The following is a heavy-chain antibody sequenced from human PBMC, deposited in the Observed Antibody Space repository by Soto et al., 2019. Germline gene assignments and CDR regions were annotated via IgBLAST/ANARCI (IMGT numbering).Heavy chain of an antibody. D-gene: IGHD2-21*01. V-gene: IGHV4-31*03. CDR2: IYYSGST. CDR1: GGSISSGGYY. Sequence: PSETLSLTCTVSGGSISSGGYYWSWIRQHPGKGLEWIGYIYYSGSTYYNPSLKSRVTISVDTSKNQFSLKLSSVTAADTAVYYCARHSKRTLWPEAIPSHFDYWGQGALVTVSS. CDR3: ARHSKRTLWPEAIPSHFDY. J-gene: IGHJ4*02.